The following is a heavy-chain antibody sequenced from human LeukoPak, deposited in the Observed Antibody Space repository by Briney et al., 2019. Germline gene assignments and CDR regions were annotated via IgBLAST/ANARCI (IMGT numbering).Heavy chain of an antibody. CDR1: GFTFRSYA. D-gene: IGHD6-19*01. V-gene: IGHV3-30-3*01. CDR2: ISYNGSNE. J-gene: IGHJ4*02. CDR3: ARGDTYSSGWYNY. Sequence: GGSLRLSCAASGFTFRSYAMHWVRQAPGKGLEWVAVISYNGSNEYYADSAKGRFTISRDNSKSTLYLQMNSLRAEDTAVYYCARGDTYSSGWYNYWGQGTLVTVSS.